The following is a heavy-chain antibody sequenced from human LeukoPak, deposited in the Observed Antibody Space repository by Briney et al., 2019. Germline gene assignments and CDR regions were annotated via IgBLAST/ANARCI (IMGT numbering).Heavy chain of an antibody. CDR1: GYSFDEYA. J-gene: IGHJ4*02. V-gene: IGHV3-9*01. Sequence: GRSLRLSCVGSGYSFDEYAMHWVRQAPGKGLEWVSGINWKSDKIGYADSVKGRFTISRDSSKNTLYLQMNSLRVEDTAVYYCSSGPGKTGKYYFDYWGQGNLVTVSS. CDR2: INWKSDKI. D-gene: IGHD3-22*01. CDR3: SSGPGKTGKYYFDY.